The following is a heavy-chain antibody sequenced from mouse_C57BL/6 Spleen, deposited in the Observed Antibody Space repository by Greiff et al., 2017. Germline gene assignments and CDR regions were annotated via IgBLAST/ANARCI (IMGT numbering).Heavy chain of an antibody. D-gene: IGHD4-1*02. CDR2: IDPETGGT. V-gene: IGHV1-15*01. CDR1: GYTFTDYE. J-gene: IGHJ2*01. CDR3: TPTGEPFDY. Sequence: VQLQQSGAELVRPGASVTLSCKASGYTFTDYEMHWVKQTPVHGLEWIGAIDPETGGTAYNQKFKGKAILTADKSSSTAYMERRSRTSEDSAVYYCTPTGEPFDYWGQGTTLTVSS.